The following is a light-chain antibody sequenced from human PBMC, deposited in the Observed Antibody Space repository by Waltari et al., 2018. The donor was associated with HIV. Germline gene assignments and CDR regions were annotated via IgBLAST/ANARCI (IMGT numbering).Light chain of an antibody. CDR3: QQYYSTLWT. Sequence: DIVMTQSPDSLAVSLGARATIPCKSSQSVLYNSNKKNLLAWYQQKPGQPPKLLIYWASTRESGVPDRFSGSGSGTDFTLTISSLQAEDVAVYYCQQYYSTLWTFGQGTKVEIK. CDR1: QSVLYNSNKKNL. CDR2: WAS. J-gene: IGKJ1*01. V-gene: IGKV4-1*01.